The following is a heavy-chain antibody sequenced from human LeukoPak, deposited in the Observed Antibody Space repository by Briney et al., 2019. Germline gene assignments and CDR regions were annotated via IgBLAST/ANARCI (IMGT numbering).Heavy chain of an antibody. CDR2: MYLGGTT. J-gene: IGHJ4*02. CDR3: AGLVGRYSSGLYYYYFDY. Sequence: SETLSLTCTVSGGSISSYYWSWIRQPPGKGLEWIGEMYLGGTTHSNPSVKSRVTISIDKSKNQFFLNLSSVTAADTAVYYCAGLVGRYSSGLYYYYFDYWGQGTLVTVSS. V-gene: IGHV4-59*12. CDR1: GGSISSYY. D-gene: IGHD3-22*01.